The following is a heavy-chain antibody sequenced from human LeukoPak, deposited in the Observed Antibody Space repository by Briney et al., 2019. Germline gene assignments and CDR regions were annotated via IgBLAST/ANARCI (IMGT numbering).Heavy chain of an antibody. CDR1: GFTFSSYS. CDR3: ARVDIAVAGDFDY. CDR2: ISSSSSYI. J-gene: IGHJ4*02. Sequence: SGGSLRLSCAASGFTFSSYSMNWVRQAPGKGLEWVSSISSSSSYIYYADSVKGRFTISRDNAKNSLYLQMNSLRAEDTAVYYCARVDIAVAGDFDYWGQGTLVTVSS. D-gene: IGHD6-13*01. V-gene: IGHV3-21*01.